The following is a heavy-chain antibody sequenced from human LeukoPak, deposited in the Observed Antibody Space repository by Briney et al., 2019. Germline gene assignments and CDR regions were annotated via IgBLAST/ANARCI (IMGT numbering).Heavy chain of an antibody. J-gene: IGHJ4*02. V-gene: IGHV4-34*01. CDR3: TRMTTGHDY. Sequence: PSETLSLTCAVSGVSFNDYYWSWVRQTPGKGLEWIGEINHSGYTNDSPSLKSRVTLSIDTSRKQFSLNVRSVTVADTGIYYCTRMTTGHDYGGQGTPVTVSS. CDR1: GVSFNDYY. D-gene: IGHD4-17*01. CDR2: INHSGYT.